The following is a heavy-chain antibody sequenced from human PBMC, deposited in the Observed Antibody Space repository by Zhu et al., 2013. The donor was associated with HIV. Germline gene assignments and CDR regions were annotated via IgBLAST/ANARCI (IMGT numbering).Heavy chain of an antibody. J-gene: IGHJ6*02. V-gene: IGHV1-69*06. CDR3: ARGYYDSSGYEYYYYYGMDV. CDR1: GGTFSSYA. CDR2: IIPIFGTA. Sequence: QVQLVQSGAEVKKPGSSVKVSCKASGGTFSSYAISWVRQAPGQGLEWMGGIIPIFGTANYAQKFQGRVTITADKSTSTAYMELSSLRSEDTAVYYCARGYYDSSGYEYYYYYGMDVWGQGTTVTVSS. D-gene: IGHD3-22*01.